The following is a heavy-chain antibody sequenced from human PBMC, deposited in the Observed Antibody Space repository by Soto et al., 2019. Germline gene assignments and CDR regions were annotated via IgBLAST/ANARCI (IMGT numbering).Heavy chain of an antibody. CDR1: GYTFRNFG. J-gene: IGHJ4*02. CDR2: ISAYNPNA. V-gene: IGHV1-18*01. Sequence: ASVKVSCKASGYTFRNFGISWVRQAPGQGLEWMGWISAYNPNANYAQKFQGRLTMTADTSTSTAYMELRSLRSDDTAVYYCARENSYFDYWGQGTLVTVSS. CDR3: ARENSYFDY.